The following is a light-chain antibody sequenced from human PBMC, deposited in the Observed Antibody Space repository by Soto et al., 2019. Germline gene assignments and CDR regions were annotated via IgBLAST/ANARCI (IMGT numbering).Light chain of an antibody. CDR1: QGIGSA. V-gene: IGKV1-13*02. CDR3: LLFNTWPQA. J-gene: IGKJ4*01. Sequence: AIQLTQSPSSLSASLGDRVTITCRARQGIGSALAWYQQAPGKPPKLLIFDASTMDNGIPSRFSGSGSGTDFTLTISSLQPEDFATYYCLLFNTWPQAFGGGTKVEIK. CDR2: DAS.